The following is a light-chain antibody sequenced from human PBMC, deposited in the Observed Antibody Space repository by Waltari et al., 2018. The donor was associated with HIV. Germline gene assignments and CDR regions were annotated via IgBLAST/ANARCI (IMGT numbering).Light chain of an antibody. CDR1: QRISSY. V-gene: IGKV1-39*01. J-gene: IGKJ5*01. Sequence: DIQMTQSPSSLSASVGDRVTMTCRASQRISSYLNWYQQKPGKAPKLLIYAASSLQSGVPSRFSGSGSVTDFTLTISSLQPEDFATYYCQQSYSTPRITFGQGTRLEIK. CDR3: QQSYSTPRIT. CDR2: AAS.